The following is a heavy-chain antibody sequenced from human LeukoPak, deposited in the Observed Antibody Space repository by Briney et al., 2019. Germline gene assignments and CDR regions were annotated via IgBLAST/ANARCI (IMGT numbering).Heavy chain of an antibody. D-gene: IGHD3-9*01. Sequence: ASVKVSCKASGYTFTNYAMNWVRQAPGQGLEWMGWINTNTGNPTYAQGFTGRFVFSLDTSVSTAYLQISSLKAEDTAVYYCARNENSRWYFDWLSQIDAFDIWGQGTMVTVSS. CDR2: INTNTGNP. CDR3: ARNENSRWYFDWLSQIDAFDI. V-gene: IGHV7-4-1*02. CDR1: GYTFTNYA. J-gene: IGHJ3*02.